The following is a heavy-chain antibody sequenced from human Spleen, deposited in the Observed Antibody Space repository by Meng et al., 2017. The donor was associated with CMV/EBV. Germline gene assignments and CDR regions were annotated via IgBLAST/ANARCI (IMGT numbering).Heavy chain of an antibody. CDR1: GLTVSTNY. Sequence: GESLKISCAASGLTVSTNYMNWVRQAPGKGLEWVSVVFSVGSTYYADSVKGRFLISRDKSKNTVYLQMNSLRAEDTAVYYCARDRTGSGEFWSGSWYHNYGLDVWGQGTTVTVSS. V-gene: IGHV3-53*01. CDR3: ARDRTGSGEFWSGSWYHNYGLDV. CDR2: VFSVGST. J-gene: IGHJ6*02. D-gene: IGHD3-3*01.